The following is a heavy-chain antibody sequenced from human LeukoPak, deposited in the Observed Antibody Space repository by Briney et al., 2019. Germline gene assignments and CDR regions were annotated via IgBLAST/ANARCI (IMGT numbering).Heavy chain of an antibody. V-gene: IGHV1-2*02. CDR2: INPNSVGT. CDR3: ARDLVPQVVVVPAAMARYYYYGMDV. Sequence: ASVKGSCKASGDTFTGYYMHWGRQAPGQRREWRGWINPNSVGTNYAQKFQGRVTMTRDTPISTAYMELSRLRSDDPDVYYCARDLVPQVVVVPAAMARYYYYGMDVWGQGTTVTVSS. D-gene: IGHD2-2*01. CDR1: GDTFTGYY. J-gene: IGHJ6*02.